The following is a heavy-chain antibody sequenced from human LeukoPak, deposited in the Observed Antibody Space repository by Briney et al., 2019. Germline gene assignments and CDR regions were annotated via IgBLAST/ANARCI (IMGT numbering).Heavy chain of an antibody. CDR2: INPSGGST. Sequence: ASVKVSCKASGGTFSSYAISWVRQAPGQGLEWMGIINPSGGSTSYAQKFQGRVTMTRDTSTSTVYKELSSLRSEDTAVYYCARGVFYEDSTHDAFDIWGQGTMVTVSS. CDR1: GGTFSSYA. J-gene: IGHJ3*02. V-gene: IGHV1-46*01. CDR3: ARGVFYEDSTHDAFDI. D-gene: IGHD2/OR15-2a*01.